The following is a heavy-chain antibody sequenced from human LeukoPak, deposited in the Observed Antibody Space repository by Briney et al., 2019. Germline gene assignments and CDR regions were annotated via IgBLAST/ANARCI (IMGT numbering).Heavy chain of an antibody. Sequence: GRSLRLSCAASGFTFSSYGMHWVHQAPGKGLEWVAVISYDGSNKYYADSVKGRFTISRDNSKNTLYLQMNSLRAEDTAVYYCAKGGGYCSGGSCYPGGGAGSNYYGMDVWGQGTTVTVSS. V-gene: IGHV3-30*18. CDR3: AKGGGYCSGGSCYPGGGAGSNYYGMDV. D-gene: IGHD2-15*01. CDR1: GFTFSSYG. J-gene: IGHJ6*02. CDR2: ISYDGSNK.